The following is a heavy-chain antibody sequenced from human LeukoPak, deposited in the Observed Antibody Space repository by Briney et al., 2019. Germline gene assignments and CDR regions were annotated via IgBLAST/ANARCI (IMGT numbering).Heavy chain of an antibody. CDR3: ARASSSGWHFDY. CDR1: GFTFSDYY. CDR2: ISSSSSYT. D-gene: IGHD6-19*01. V-gene: IGHV3-11*05. J-gene: IGHJ4*02. Sequence: GGSLRLSCAASGFTFSDYYMSWISQAPGKGLEWVSYISSSSSYTNYADSVKGRFTISRDNAKNSPYLQMNSLRAEDTAVYYCARASSSGWHFDYWGQGTLVTVSS.